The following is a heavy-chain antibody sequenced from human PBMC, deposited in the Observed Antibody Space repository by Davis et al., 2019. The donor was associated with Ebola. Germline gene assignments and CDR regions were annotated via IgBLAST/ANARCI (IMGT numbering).Heavy chain of an antibody. CDR3: ARGGRWYDIMTEASVMDV. V-gene: IGHV3-72*01. Sequence: GESLKISCAASGFPFSVYFMDWVRLTPGKGLEWVGLSRNKENRYSTEYAASVKGRFTISRDDSKNLLYLEMNGLRTEDTAVYYCARGGRWYDIMTEASVMDVWGKGTTVTVSS. CDR2: SRNKENRYST. J-gene: IGHJ6*03. D-gene: IGHD3-9*01. CDR1: GFPFSVYF.